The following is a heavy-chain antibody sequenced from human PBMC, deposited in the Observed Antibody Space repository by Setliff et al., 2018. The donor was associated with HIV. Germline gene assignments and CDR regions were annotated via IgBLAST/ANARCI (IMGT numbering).Heavy chain of an antibody. J-gene: IGHJ4*02. Sequence: PGGSLRLSCAASGFTFSSYWMHWVRRAPGKGLVWVFGMNTDGSSTRYADSVKGRFTISRDNSKNTLYLQMNSLRAEDTAVYYCAKCGGVTCYSASWYFDYWGQGTLVTVSS. CDR1: GFTFSSYW. D-gene: IGHD2-21*01. V-gene: IGHV3-74*01. CDR3: AKCGGVTCYSASWYFDY. CDR2: MNTDGSST.